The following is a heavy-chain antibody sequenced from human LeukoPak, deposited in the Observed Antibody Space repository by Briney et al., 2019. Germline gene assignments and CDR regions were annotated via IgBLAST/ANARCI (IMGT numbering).Heavy chain of an antibody. D-gene: IGHD6-13*01. CDR1: GYTFIGCY. CDR3: ALLFSSTWYPFVS. CDR2: VNPNSGDT. J-gene: IGHJ4*01. V-gene: IGHV1-2*02. Sequence: ASVKVSFKPSGYTFIGCYMHTVRQAPGQGHEWMGWVNPNSGDTNHAHKFQGRVTMTSDTSISTAYMDLSRVRSDDTAVYYCALLFSSTWYPFVSCGHGTLVTVSS.